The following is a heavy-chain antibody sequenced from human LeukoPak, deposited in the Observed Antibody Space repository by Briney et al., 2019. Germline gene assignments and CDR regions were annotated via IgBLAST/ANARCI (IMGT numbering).Heavy chain of an antibody. CDR3: ARGPEGDCSSTSCYYYYYMDV. CDR1: GFLFSTYW. Sequence: GGSLRLSCAASGFLFSTYWLAWVRQAPGKGLDWVANLRKDGGAKFYAASVKGRYIISRDNAENSLYLQMNNLRDEDTAVYYCARGPEGDCSSTSCYYYYYMDVWGKGTTVTVSS. V-gene: IGHV3-7*01. J-gene: IGHJ6*03. CDR2: LRKDGGAK. D-gene: IGHD2-2*01.